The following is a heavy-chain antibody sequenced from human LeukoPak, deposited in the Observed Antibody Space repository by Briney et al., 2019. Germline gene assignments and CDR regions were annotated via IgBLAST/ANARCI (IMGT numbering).Heavy chain of an antibody. CDR1: GYTFIDYN. CDR2: VNPNSGGT. Sequence: AAVKVSCKASGYTFIDYNVHWVRQAPGQGLEWMGWVNPNSGGTHYAQKFQAWVTMTRDMSISTAYMELNKLKSDDTAVYYCARSPPFCSSTSCYLFLGFDPWGQGTLVTVSS. CDR3: ARSPPFCSSTSCYLFLGFDP. J-gene: IGHJ5*02. D-gene: IGHD2-2*01. V-gene: IGHV1-2*04.